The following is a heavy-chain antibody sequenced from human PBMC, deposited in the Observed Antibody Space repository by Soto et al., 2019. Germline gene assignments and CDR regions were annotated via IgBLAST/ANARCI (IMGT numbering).Heavy chain of an antibody. J-gene: IGHJ4*02. CDR2: IIPIFGTA. V-gene: IGHV1-69*13. CDR3: ARPQQLVQSNQFDY. CDR1: GGTFSSYA. Sequence: ASVKVSCKASGGTFSSYAISWVRQAPGQGLEWMGGIIPIFGTANYAQKFQGRVTITADESTSTAYMELSSLRSEDTAVYYCARPQQLVQSNQFDYWGQGTLVTVSS. D-gene: IGHD6-13*01.